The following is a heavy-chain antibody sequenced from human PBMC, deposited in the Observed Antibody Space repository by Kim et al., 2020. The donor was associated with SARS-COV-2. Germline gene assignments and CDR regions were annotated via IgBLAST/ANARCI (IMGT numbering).Heavy chain of an antibody. Sequence: GGSLRLSCAASGFTFSSYGMHWVRQAPGKGLEWVALIWYDGSNKYYAESVKGRFTISRDNSKNTLYLQMNSLRAEDTAVYYCARDDSSGYYYVGYFGYWGQGTLVTVSS. CDR3: ARDDSSGYYYVGYFGY. D-gene: IGHD3-22*01. J-gene: IGHJ4*02. CDR2: IWYDGSNK. CDR1: GFTFSSYG. V-gene: IGHV3-33*01.